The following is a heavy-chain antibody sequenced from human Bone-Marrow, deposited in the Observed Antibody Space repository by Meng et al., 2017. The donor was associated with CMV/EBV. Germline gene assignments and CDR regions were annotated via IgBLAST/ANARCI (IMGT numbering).Heavy chain of an antibody. J-gene: IGHJ4*02. V-gene: IGHV3-49*04. D-gene: IGHD6-6*01. Sequence: GESLKISCTASGFTFGDYAMSWVRQAPGKGLEWVGFIRSKAYGETTEYAASVKGRFTISRDDSKSIDYLQMNSLKTEDTAVYYSTRGHSSSSIYFDYWGQGTLVTVSS. CDR3: TRGHSSSSIYFDY. CDR1: GFTFGDYA. CDR2: IRSKAYGETT.